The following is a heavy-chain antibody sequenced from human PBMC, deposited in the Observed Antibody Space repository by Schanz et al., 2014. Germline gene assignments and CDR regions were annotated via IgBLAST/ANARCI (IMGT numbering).Heavy chain of an antibody. D-gene: IGHD6-13*01. CDR3: AREQIMAAAGLVDY. CDR1: GFTFSSYS. Sequence: EVQLVESGGGLVKPGGSLRLSCAASGFTFSSYSMNWVRQAPVKGLEWVSSISSSSSYIYYADSVKGRFAISRDNAKNSLYLQMTSLRAEDTAVYYCAREQIMAAAGLVDYWGHGTLVTVSS. CDR2: ISSSSSYI. J-gene: IGHJ4*01. V-gene: IGHV3-21*04.